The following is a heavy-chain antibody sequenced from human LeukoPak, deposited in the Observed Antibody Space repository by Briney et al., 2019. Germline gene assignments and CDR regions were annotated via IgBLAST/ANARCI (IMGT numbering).Heavy chain of an antibody. CDR3: AKDGGSRYPDYFDY. D-gene: IGHD6-25*01. Sequence: GGSLRLSCAASGFTFSSYSMNWVRQAPGKGLEWVSYISSSSSTIYYADSVKGRFTISRDNAKNSLYLQMNSLRAEDTALYYCAKDGGSRYPDYFDYWGQGTLVTVSS. J-gene: IGHJ4*02. CDR2: ISSSSSTI. CDR1: GFTFSSYS. V-gene: IGHV3-48*01.